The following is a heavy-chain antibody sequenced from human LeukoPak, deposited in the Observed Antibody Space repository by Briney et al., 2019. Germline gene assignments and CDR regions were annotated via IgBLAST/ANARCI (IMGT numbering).Heavy chain of an antibody. CDR3: AREEIAIDY. D-gene: IGHD5-24*01. CDR1: GFTFSTYG. V-gene: IGHV3-48*04. Sequence: PGGSLRLSCAASGFTFSTYGMNWVRQAPGKGLEWVSYISSSTTTIKYADSVRGRFTISRDNAKNSLYLEMNSLRAEDTAVYYCAREEIAIDYWGQGTLVTVSS. CDR2: ISSSTTTI. J-gene: IGHJ4*02.